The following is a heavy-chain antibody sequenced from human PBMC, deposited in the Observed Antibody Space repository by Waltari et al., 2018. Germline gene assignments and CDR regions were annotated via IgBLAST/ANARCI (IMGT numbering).Heavy chain of an antibody. CDR1: GFTFSSTG. J-gene: IGHJ4*02. Sequence: QVQLVESGGGVVQPGRSLRLSCAASGFTFSSTGLHWVRQAPGKGLEWVAVIWYDGSNKYYADSVKGRFTISRDNSKNTLYLQMNSLRAEDTAVYYCAREYLPKGYFDYWGQGTLVTVSS. CDR3: AREYLPKGYFDY. D-gene: IGHD3-10*01. CDR2: IWYDGSNK. V-gene: IGHV3-33*01.